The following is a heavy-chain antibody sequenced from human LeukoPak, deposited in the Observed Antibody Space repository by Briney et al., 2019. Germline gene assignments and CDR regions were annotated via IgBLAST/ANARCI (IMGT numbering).Heavy chain of an antibody. D-gene: IGHD4-23*01. CDR3: ACRRWKTSAVDY. J-gene: IGHJ4*02. CDR1: GFTFNTYG. CDR2: ISGSGGAT. Sequence: GGSLRLSCAASGFTFNTYGMSWVRQAPGKGLEWVSGISGSGGATYYADSVKGRFTISRDNAKNSLYLQMNSLRAEDTAVYFCACRRWKTSAVDYWGQGTPVTVSS. V-gene: IGHV3-48*04.